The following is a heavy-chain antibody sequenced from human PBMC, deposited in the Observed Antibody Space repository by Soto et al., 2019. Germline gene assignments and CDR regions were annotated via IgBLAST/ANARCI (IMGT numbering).Heavy chain of an antibody. Sequence: QVQLVESGGGVVQPGRSLRLSCAASGFTFSSYAMHWVRQAPGKGLGWVQVISYDGSNKYYADSVTDRFTNSSDNSKNTLYMHTTTLRAEDTAVYYCARGGDFWLLSPPSYYYGMDVGGPGTTVTVSS. CDR3: ARGGDFWLLSPPSYYYGMDV. CDR1: GFTFSSYA. CDR2: ISYDGSNK. D-gene: IGHD3-3*01. V-gene: IGHV3-30-3*01. J-gene: IGHJ6*02.